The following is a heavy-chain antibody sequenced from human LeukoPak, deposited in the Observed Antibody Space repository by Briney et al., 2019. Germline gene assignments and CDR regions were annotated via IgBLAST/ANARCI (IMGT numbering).Heavy chain of an antibody. CDR1: GYTFTTDG. CDR3: ARESRWWLNDY. CDR2: INPYNGNT. D-gene: IGHD2-15*01. J-gene: IGHJ4*02. V-gene: IGHV1-18*01. Sequence: ASVKVSCTASGYTFTTDGLTWGRQAPGQGLEWMGWINPYNGNTDYAQKLQGRVAMTTDTSTSTANMELRSLRSEDTAVYYCARESRWWLNDYWGQGTLVTVSA.